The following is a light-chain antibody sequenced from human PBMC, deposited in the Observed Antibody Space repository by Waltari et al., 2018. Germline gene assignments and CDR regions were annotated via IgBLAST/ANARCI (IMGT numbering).Light chain of an antibody. V-gene: IGKV1-5*03. CDR2: RAS. J-gene: IGKJ2*01. Sequence: DIQMTQSPPTLSASVGDRVITTCRASQSVSSWLAWYQQKPGKAPNLLIYRASSLESGVPSRFSGSGSGTEFTLTISSLQPDDFATYYCQQYNTYPRTFGQGTKLEIK. CDR1: QSVSSW. CDR3: QQYNTYPRT.